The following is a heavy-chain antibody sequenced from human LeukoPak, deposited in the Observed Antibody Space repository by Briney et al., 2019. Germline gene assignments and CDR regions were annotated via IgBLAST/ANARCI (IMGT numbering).Heavy chain of an antibody. CDR2: ISAYNGNT. Sequence: ASVKVSCKASGYTFTCYGISWVRQAPGQGLEWMGWISAYNGNTNYAQKLQGRVTMTTDTSTSTAYMELRSLRSDDTAVYYCARDLREGDDYGGNPFDYWGQGTLVTVSS. D-gene: IGHD4-23*01. CDR3: ARDLREGDDYGGNPFDY. CDR1: GYTFTCYG. V-gene: IGHV1-18*01. J-gene: IGHJ4*02.